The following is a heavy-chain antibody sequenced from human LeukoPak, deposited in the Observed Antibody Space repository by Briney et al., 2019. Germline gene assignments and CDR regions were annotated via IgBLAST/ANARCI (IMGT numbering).Heavy chain of an antibody. CDR1: GYTFSGYY. CDR2: INPNNGAT. D-gene: IGHD1-1*01. CDR3: ARYNWNDVVSALDS. V-gene: IGHV1-2*02. J-gene: IGHJ4*02. Sequence: ASVKVSCKASGYTFSGYYIHWVRQAPGQGLEWMGRINPNNGATNYAQKFQGGVTMTRDTSITTFYMGVSSLTSDDTAVFYCARYNWNDVVSALDSWGQGTLVTVSS.